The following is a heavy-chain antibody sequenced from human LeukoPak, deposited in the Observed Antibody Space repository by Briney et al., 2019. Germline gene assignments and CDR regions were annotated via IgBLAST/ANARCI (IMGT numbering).Heavy chain of an antibody. J-gene: IGHJ4*02. Sequence: ASVKVSCKASGYTFTSHGLSWARQAPGQGLEWMGWISIYSGNTNYAQKFQDRISMTTDASTSTAYMELRSLKSDDTAVYYCARDPGGTWGFDYWGQGALVTVSS. V-gene: IGHV1-18*01. CDR1: GYTFTSHG. CDR2: ISIYSGNT. CDR3: ARDPGGTWGFDY. D-gene: IGHD7-27*01.